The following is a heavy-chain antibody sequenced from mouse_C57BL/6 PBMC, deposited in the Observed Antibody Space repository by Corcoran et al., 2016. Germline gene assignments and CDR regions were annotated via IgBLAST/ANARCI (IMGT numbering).Heavy chain of an antibody. CDR3: ARSGKEGAWFAY. J-gene: IGHJ3*01. Sequence: EVQLQQSGPELVKPGASVKISCKASGYTFTDYYMNWVKQSHGKSLEWIGDINPNNGVTSYNQKFKGKATLTVDKSSSTAYMELRSLTSEDSAVYYCARSGKEGAWFAYWGQGTLVTVSA. V-gene: IGHV1-26*01. D-gene: IGHD1-3*01. CDR1: GYTFTDYY. CDR2: INPNNGVT.